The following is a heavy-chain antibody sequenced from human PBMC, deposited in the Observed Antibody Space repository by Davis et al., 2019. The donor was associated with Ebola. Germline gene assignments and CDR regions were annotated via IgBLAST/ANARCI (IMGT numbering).Heavy chain of an antibody. CDR3: ARRLHYDYIWGSYRYTGYFDY. D-gene: IGHD3-16*02. CDR2: IYPGDSDT. V-gene: IGHV5-51*01. Sequence: GESLKISCRGSGYSFTSYWIGWVRQMPGKGLEWMGIIYPGDSDTRYSPSFQGQVTISADKSISTAYLQWSSLKASDTAMYYCARRLHYDYIWGSYRYTGYFDYWGQGILVTVSS. CDR1: GYSFTSYW. J-gene: IGHJ4*02.